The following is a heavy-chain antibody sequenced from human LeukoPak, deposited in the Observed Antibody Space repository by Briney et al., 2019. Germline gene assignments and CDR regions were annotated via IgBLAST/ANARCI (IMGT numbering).Heavy chain of an antibody. J-gene: IGHJ4*02. CDR3: ARGGDDSSAYFDY. CDR2: IYYSGST. D-gene: IGHD3-22*01. CDR1: GGSISSSSYY. V-gene: IGHV4-39*01. Sequence: SETLSLTCTVSGGSISSSSYYWGWIRQPPGKGLEWIGSIYYSGSTYYNPSLKSRVTISVDTSKNQFSLKLSSVTAADTAVYYCARGGDDSSAYFDYWGQGTLVTVSS.